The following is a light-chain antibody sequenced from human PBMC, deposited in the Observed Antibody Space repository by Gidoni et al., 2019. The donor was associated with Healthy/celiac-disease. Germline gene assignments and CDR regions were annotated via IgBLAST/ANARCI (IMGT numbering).Light chain of an antibody. J-gene: IGLJ2*01. V-gene: IGLV3-27*01. CDR3: YSAADNQEV. CDR1: VLAKKY. Sequence: SYELTQPSSVSVSPGQTARITCSGDVLAKKYARWFQQKPGQAPVLVIYKDSERPSGIPERFSGSSSGTTVTLTISGAQVEDEADYYCYSAADNQEVFGGGTKLTVL. CDR2: KDS.